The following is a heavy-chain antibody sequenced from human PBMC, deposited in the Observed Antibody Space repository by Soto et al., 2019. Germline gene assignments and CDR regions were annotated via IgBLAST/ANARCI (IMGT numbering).Heavy chain of an antibody. CDR2: MNPNSGNT. Sequence: ASVKVSCKASGYTFTSYYMHWVRQATGQGLEWMGWMNPNSGNTGYAQKFQGRVTMTRNTSISTAYMELSSLRSEDTAVYYCARRRQQLVVWFDPWGQGTLVTVSS. V-gene: IGHV1-8*02. CDR1: GYTFTSYY. J-gene: IGHJ5*02. D-gene: IGHD6-13*01. CDR3: ARRRQQLVVWFDP.